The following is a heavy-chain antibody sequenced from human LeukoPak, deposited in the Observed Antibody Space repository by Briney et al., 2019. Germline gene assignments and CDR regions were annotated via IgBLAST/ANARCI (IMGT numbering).Heavy chain of an antibody. CDR3: ARALNYGSGAPSWFDP. J-gene: IGHJ5*02. CDR2: IYSGGST. V-gene: IGHV3-53*01. CDR1: GFTVSSKY. D-gene: IGHD3-10*01. Sequence: PGGSLKLSCAASGFTVSSKYMGWGRQAPGEGLGGVSVIYSGGSTYYADSVKGRFTISRDNSKNTLYLQMNSLRAEDTAVYYCARALNYGSGAPSWFDPWGQGTLVTVSS.